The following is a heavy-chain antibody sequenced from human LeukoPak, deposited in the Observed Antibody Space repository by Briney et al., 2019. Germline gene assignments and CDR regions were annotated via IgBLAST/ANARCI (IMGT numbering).Heavy chain of an antibody. D-gene: IGHD4-17*01. V-gene: IGHV4-34*01. CDR3: ARYPEDYGDYVSLFDY. J-gene: IGHJ4*02. CDR2: INHSGST. CDR1: GGSFSGYY. Sequence: SETLSLTCAVYGGSFSGYYWSWIRQPPGKGLEWIGEINHSGSTNYNPSLKSRVTISVDTSKNQFSLKLSSVTAADTAVYYCARYPEDYGDYVSLFDYWGQGTLVTVSS.